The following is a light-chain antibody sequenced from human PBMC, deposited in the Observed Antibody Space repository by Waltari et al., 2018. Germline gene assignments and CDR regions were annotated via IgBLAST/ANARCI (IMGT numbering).Light chain of an antibody. Sequence: QSAPTQPASVSGSPGQAITISCTGTSRDVGSYELVSWYQQHPGKASKFIIYEDSKRPSCVSNRCSASKAGNTASLTIAGLQAEDEAHYYCCSYGGSSPWVFGGGTKVIVL. CDR1: SRDVGSYEL. J-gene: IGLJ3*02. CDR3: CSYGGSSPWV. CDR2: EDS. V-gene: IGLV2-23*01.